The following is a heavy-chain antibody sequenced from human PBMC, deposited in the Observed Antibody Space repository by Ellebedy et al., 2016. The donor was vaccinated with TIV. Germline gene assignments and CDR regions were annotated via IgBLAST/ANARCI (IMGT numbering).Heavy chain of an antibody. D-gene: IGHD4-11*01. J-gene: IGHJ5*02. Sequence: AASVKVSCKASGYTFTNYYMHWVRLAPGQGLDWMGIIHPTYDTTAYAQKFQGRLTMTRDTSTSTVYMELSSLRSEDTAVYYCARGGGDYKGGFGPWGQGTLVTVSS. CDR2: IHPTYDTT. CDR1: GYTFTNYY. CDR3: ARGGGDYKGGFGP. V-gene: IGHV1-46*01.